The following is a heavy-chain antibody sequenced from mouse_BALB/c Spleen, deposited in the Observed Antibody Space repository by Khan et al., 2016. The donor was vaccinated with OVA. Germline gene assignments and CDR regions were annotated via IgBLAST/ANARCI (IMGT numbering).Heavy chain of an antibody. V-gene: IGHV2-9*02. CDR3: ARAFYNGAWFAY. Sequence: QVQLKESGPGLVAPSQTLSISCTVSGFSISNYGVHWVRQPPGKGLEWLGVIWAGGSTNHNSALMSRLSITKDNSKNQVFLKMNILQTDDTAIYYCARAFYNGAWFAYWGQGTLVTVSA. J-gene: IGHJ3*01. D-gene: IGHD1-3*01. CDR2: IWAGGST. CDR1: GFSISNYG.